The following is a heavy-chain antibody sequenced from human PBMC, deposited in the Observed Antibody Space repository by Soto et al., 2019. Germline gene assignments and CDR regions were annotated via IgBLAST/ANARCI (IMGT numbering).Heavy chain of an antibody. J-gene: IGHJ4*02. Sequence: SETLSLTCTVSGGSISSGDYYWSWIRQPPGKGLEWIGYIYYSGSTYYNPSLKSRVTISVDTSKNQFSLKLSSVTAADTAVYYCARGSYYDSSGGGFDYWGQGTLVTVSS. V-gene: IGHV4-30-4*01. D-gene: IGHD3-22*01. CDR3: ARGSYYDSSGGGFDY. CDR1: GGSISSGDYY. CDR2: IYYSGST.